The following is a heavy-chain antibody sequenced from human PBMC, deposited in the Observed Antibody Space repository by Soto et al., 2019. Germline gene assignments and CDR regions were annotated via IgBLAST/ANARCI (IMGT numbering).Heavy chain of an antibody. J-gene: IGHJ4*02. CDR3: ARGVGNRAPFDY. V-gene: IGHV4-31*03. CDR2: IYYSGST. CDR1: GGSISSGGYY. D-gene: IGHD1-26*01. Sequence: SETLSLTCTVSGGSISSGGYYWSWIRQHPGKGLEWIGYIYYSGSTYYNPSLKSRVTISVDTSKNQFSLKLSSVTAADTAVYYCARGVGNRAPFDYWGQGTLVTVSS.